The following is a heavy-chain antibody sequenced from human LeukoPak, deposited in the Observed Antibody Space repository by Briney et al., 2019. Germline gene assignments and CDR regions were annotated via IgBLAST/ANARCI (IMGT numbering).Heavy chain of an antibody. Sequence: PGGSLRLSCAASGFTFSSYSMNWVRQAPGKGLEWVSSISSSSSYIYYADSVKGRFTISRDNAKNSLYLQMNSLRAEDTAVYYCARDPARARVTNPGGDLDYWGQGTLVTVSS. J-gene: IGHJ4*02. CDR1: GFTFSSYS. CDR2: ISSSSSYI. V-gene: IGHV3-21*01. D-gene: IGHD2-21*01. CDR3: ARDPARARVTNPGGDLDY.